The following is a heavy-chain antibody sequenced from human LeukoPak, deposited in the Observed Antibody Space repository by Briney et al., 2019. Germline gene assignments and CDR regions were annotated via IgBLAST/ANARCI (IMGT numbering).Heavy chain of an antibody. CDR3: ARDRGGRVVAGPYYFDY. D-gene: IGHD6-19*01. CDR1: GFTLSSNW. J-gene: IGHJ4*02. Sequence: PGGSLRLSCAGSGFTLSSNWMHWVRQAPGKGLVWVSRIYSDGSRTNYADSVKGRFTISGDNSKNTLYLQMNSLRAEDTAVYYCARDRGGRVVAGPYYFDYWGQGTLVTVSS. CDR2: IYSDGSRT. V-gene: IGHV3-74*01.